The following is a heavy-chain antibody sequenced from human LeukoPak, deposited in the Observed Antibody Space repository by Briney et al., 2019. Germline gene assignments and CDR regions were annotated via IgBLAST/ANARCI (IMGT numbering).Heavy chain of an antibody. J-gene: IGHJ5*02. Sequence: SETLSLTCAVYGGSFSGYYWSWIRQPPGKGLEWIGEINHSGSTNYNPSLKSRVTISVDTSKNQFSLKLSSVTAADTAVYYCARPRGLEYYYGSGSWGFDPWGQGTLVTVSS. CDR1: GGSFSGYY. CDR3: ARPRGLEYYYGSGSWGFDP. V-gene: IGHV4-34*01. D-gene: IGHD3-10*01. CDR2: INHSGST.